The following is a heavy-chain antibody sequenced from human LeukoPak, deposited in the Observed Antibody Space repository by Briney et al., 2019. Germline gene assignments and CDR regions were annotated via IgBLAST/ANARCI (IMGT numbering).Heavy chain of an antibody. Sequence: SETLSFTCTVSGGSINGYYWSWIRQPPGKGLEWIGYIYYSGSTNYNPSLKSRVTMSVDTSKNQFSLKLTSVTAADTAVYYCARLTSGSYSFYYYIGVWGKGTTVTVSS. CDR3: ARLTSGSYSFYYYIGV. D-gene: IGHD1-26*01. CDR2: IYYSGST. J-gene: IGHJ6*03. V-gene: IGHV4-59*01. CDR1: GGSINGYY.